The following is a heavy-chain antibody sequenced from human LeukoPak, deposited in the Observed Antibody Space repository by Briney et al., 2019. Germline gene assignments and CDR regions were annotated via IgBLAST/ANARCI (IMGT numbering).Heavy chain of an antibody. D-gene: IGHD5-12*01. J-gene: IGHJ5*02. CDR3: ARDGYSGYAVWFDP. V-gene: IGHV4-59*01. CDR1: GGSISSYY. Sequence: SETLSLTCTVSGGSISSYYWSWIRQPPGKGLEWIGYIYYSGSTNYNPSLKSRVTISVDTSKNQFSLKLSSVTAADTAVYYCARDGYSGYAVWFDPWGQGTLVTVSS. CDR2: IYYSGST.